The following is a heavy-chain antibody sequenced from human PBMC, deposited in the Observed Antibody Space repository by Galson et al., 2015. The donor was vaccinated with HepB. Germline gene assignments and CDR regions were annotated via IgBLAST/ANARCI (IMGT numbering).Heavy chain of an antibody. V-gene: IGHV3-30*18. CDR3: AKESPPSVTIVVVPATIDC. J-gene: IGHJ4*02. Sequence: SLRLSCAASGFTFNGYGMHWVRQAPGKGLEWVAVISYDGSNNYYADSVKGRFTISRDNSKKTLFLQMNSLRTEDTAVYYCAKESPPSVTIVVVPATIDCWGQGTLVTVSS. CDR2: ISYDGSNN. CDR1: GFTFNGYG. D-gene: IGHD2-2*01.